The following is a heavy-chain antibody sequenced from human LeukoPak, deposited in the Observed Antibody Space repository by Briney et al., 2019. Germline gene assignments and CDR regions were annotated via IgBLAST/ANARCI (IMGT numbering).Heavy chain of an antibody. CDR3: ARAQVGYNWFDP. J-gene: IGHJ5*02. V-gene: IGHV3-21*01. D-gene: IGHD1-26*01. CDR1: GFTFSSYA. Sequence: GGSLRLSCAASGFTFSSYAMSWVRQAPGKGLEWVSSISRRSTYIYYADSVKGRFTISKDNAKNSLYLQMDSLRAEDTAVYYCARAQVGYNWFDPWGQGTLVTVSS. CDR2: ISRRSTYI.